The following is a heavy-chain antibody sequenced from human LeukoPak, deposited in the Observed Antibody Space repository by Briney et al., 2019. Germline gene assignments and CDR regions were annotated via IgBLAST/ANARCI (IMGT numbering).Heavy chain of an antibody. CDR1: GYTFTSYA. CDR3: ARDVGWFDP. Sequence: GASVKVSCKTSGYTFTSYAVSWVRQAPGHGLEWMGWISAYNGNTIYAQKLQGRVTMTTDTSTSTVYMELRSLRSGDTAVYYCARDVGWFDPWGQGTLVTVFS. J-gene: IGHJ5*02. CDR2: ISAYNGNT. V-gene: IGHV1-18*01.